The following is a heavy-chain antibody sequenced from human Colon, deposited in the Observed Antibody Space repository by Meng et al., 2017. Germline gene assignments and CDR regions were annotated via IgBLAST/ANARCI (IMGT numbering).Heavy chain of an antibody. Sequence: SVKVSCKASGYIFNNYSIIWFRQSPGLGLEWMGWVSAYSSKTIYAQNFQDRLTLTTETSTNTANMELRSLRSDDTAIYYCSRDENSSGPTNNWFDPWGQGTLVTVSS. D-gene: IGHD6-19*01. CDR3: SRDENSSGPTNNWFDP. V-gene: IGHV1-18*01. CDR2: VSAYSSKT. CDR1: GYIFNNYS. J-gene: IGHJ5*02.